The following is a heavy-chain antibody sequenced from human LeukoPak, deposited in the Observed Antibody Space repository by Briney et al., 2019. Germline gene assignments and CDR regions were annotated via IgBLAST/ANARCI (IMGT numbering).Heavy chain of an antibody. CDR3: ARGHYGLDV. CDR1: GFTFSDHY. J-gene: IGHJ6*02. CDR2: ISTSGTYT. Sequence: GGSLRLSCAASGFTFSDHYMSWIRQVPGKGLEWVSYISTSGTYTNYADSVKGRFTISRDNAKNSLYLQMNSLRAEDTAVYYCARGHYGLDVWGQGTTGNVSS. V-gene: IGHV3-11*03.